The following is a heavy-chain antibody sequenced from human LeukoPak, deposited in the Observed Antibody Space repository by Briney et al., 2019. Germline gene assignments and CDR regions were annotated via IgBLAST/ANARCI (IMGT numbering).Heavy chain of an antibody. CDR1: GFTFSDYY. CDR3: ARGQYYYDSRGAFDI. CDR2: ISSSGSTI. D-gene: IGHD3-22*01. V-gene: IGHV3-11*04. Sequence: GGSLRLSCATSGFTFSDYYMSWIRQAPGKGLEWVSYISSSGSTIYYADSVKGRFTISRDNAKNSLYLQMNSLRAEDTAVYYCARGQYYYDSRGAFDIWGQGTMVTVSS. J-gene: IGHJ3*02.